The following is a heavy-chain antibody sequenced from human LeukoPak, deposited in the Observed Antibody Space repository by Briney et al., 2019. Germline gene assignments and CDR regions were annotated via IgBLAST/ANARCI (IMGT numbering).Heavy chain of an antibody. Sequence: GRSLRLSCAASGFTFSSYAMHWVRQASGKGLEWVAVISYDGSNKYYADAVKGRFTISRDNSKNTLYLQMNSLRAEDTAVYYCARDSASARDYYESSGYYWLLNYWGQGTLVTVSS. V-gene: IGHV3-30*04. J-gene: IGHJ4*02. CDR2: ISYDGSNK. CDR1: GFTFSSYA. CDR3: ARDSASARDYYESSGYYWLLNY. D-gene: IGHD3-22*01.